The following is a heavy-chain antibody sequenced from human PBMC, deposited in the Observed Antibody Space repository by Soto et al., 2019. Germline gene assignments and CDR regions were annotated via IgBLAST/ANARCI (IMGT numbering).Heavy chain of an antibody. Sequence: PSETLSLTCTVSGGSISSGAYYWSWLRQPPGKGLEWIGYIYYSGSTYYNPSLKSQVSISIDTSKNQISLKLGSMSAADADVYYCSCEVAAHRVFGRKYYYYGMDVWGQGTTVTVSS. V-gene: IGHV4-30-4*01. J-gene: IGHJ6*02. D-gene: IGHD2-15*01. CDR1: GGSISSGAYY. CDR2: IYYSGST. CDR3: SCEVAAHRVFGRKYYYYGMDV.